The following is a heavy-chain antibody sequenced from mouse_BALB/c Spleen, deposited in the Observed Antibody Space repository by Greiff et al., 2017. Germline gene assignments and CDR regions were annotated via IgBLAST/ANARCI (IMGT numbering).Heavy chain of an antibody. J-gene: IGHJ2*01. CDR2: IDPANGNT. Sequence: VQLQQSGAELVKPGASVRLSCTASGFNITDTYMHWVEQRPEQGLEWIGRIDPANGNTKSDPNFPGKATITADTSSNTAYLQLSSLTSEDTAVYYCARSKRDYFDYWGQGTTLTVSS. CDR1: GFNITDTY. CDR3: ARSKRDYFDY. V-gene: IGHV14-3*02.